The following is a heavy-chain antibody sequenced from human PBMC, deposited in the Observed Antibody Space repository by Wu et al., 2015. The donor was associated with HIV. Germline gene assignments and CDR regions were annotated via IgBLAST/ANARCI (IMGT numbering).Heavy chain of an antibody. J-gene: IGHJ5*02. CDR2: INPSSGST. CDR3: ARAGGFCSGTSCLDL. CDR1: AYSFSDYY. V-gene: IGHV1-46*01. Sequence: QVQLVQSGAEVKKPGASVKVSCKASAYSFSDYYIHWVRQAPGHGLEWVGIINPSSGSTSYAQKFKGRVSMTRDTSTATVYMELNSLKSEDTAVYSCARAGGFCSGTSCLDLWGQGTLVTVFS. D-gene: IGHD2-2*01.